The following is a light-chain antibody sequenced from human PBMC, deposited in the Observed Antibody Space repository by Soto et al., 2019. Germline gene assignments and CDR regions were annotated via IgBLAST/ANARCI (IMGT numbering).Light chain of an antibody. J-gene: IGLJ1*01. CDR2: EVN. V-gene: IGLV2-8*01. Sequence: QSALTQPRSVSGSPGQSVTISCTGTSSDVGGYNYVSWYQQHPGKAPKLMIYEVNNRPSGVPDRFSGSKSGNTASLTVSGLQAEDEADYYCTSYVGSNNFYVFGTGTKVTVL. CDR3: TSYVGSNNFYV. CDR1: SSDVGGYNY.